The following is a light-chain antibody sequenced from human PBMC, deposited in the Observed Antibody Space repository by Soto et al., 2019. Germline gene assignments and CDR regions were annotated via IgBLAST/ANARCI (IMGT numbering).Light chain of an antibody. Sequence: QSALTQPASVSGSPGQSITISCTGTSSDVGGYNYVSWYQQHPGKAPKLMIYDVSSRPSGVSNRFSGSKSGNTASLTISGLQAEDEADYYCSSKSGSTTLVLFGGGTQLTVL. CDR3: SSKSGSTTLVL. J-gene: IGLJ2*01. CDR2: DVS. V-gene: IGLV2-14*01. CDR1: SSDVGGYNY.